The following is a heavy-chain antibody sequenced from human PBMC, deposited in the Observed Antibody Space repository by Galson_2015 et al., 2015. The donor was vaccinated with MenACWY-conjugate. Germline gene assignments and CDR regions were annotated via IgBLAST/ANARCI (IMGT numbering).Heavy chain of an antibody. CDR3: ARGGNVYGSNHGAFYS. J-gene: IGHJ3*02. Sequence: SVKVSCKASGYTFSTYYMNWVRQAPGQGLEWMGLINPIDGSTTYALRFQGRVNMTRDTSTSTVYMELSRLRSEDTALYFCARGGNVYGSNHGAFYSGGQGTMVSVSS. V-gene: IGHV1-46*01. D-gene: IGHD5-24*01. CDR2: INPIDGST. CDR1: GYTFSTYY.